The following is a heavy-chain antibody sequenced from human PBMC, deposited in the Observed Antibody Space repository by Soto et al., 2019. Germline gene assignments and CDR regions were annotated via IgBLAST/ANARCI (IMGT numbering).Heavy chain of an antibody. CDR3: AAPDYCDYTFRSYYYGMDV. D-gene: IGHD4-17*01. CDR2: IVVGSGNT. J-gene: IGHJ6*02. V-gene: IGHV1-58*01. Sequence: QMQLVMSGPEGKKPGTSVKVSCKASGFTCTSSAVQWVRQARGQRLEWIGWIVVGSGNTNYAQKFQERDTITRDMSTSTAYMELSSLRSEDTAVYYCAAPDYCDYTFRSYYYGMDVWVQGTTVTVSS. CDR1: GFTCTSSA.